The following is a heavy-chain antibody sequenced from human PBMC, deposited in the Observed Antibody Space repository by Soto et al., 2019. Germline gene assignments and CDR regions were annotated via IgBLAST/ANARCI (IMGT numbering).Heavy chain of an antibody. CDR2: ITFSGNTV. V-gene: IGHV3-11*01. CDR1: GFTFSDSY. J-gene: IGHJ6*02. Sequence: GGSLRLSCAASGFTFSDSYMSWIRQAPGKGLEWISYITFSGNTVYYADSLKGRFTISRDNAKNSLYLQMNRLGAEDTAVYYCARVSWREKYGMDVWGQGTTVTVSS. CDR3: ARVSWREKYGMDV.